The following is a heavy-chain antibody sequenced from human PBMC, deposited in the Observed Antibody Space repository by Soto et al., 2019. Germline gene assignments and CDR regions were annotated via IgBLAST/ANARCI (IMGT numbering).Heavy chain of an antibody. CDR2: ITFSGNTV. V-gene: IGHV3-11*01. CDR1: GFTFSDSY. J-gene: IGHJ6*02. Sequence: GGSLRLSCAASGFTFSDSYMSWIRQAPGKGLEWISYITFSGNTVYYADSLKGRFTISRDNAKNSLYLQMNRLGAEDTAVYYCARVSWREKYGMDVWGQGTTVTVSS. CDR3: ARVSWREKYGMDV.